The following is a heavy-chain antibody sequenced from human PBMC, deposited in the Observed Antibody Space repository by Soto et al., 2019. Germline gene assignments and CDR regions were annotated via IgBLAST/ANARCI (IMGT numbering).Heavy chain of an antibody. J-gene: IGHJ6*02. CDR2: ISYDGSNK. Sequence: PGGSLRLSWAASGFTFSSYAMHWVRQAPGKGLEWVAVISYDGSNKYYADSVKGRFTISRDNSKNTLYLQMNSLRAEDTAVYYCARDQYSSSWYVAYYYYYGMDVWGQGTTVTVSS. D-gene: IGHD6-13*01. CDR3: ARDQYSSSWYVAYYYYYGMDV. V-gene: IGHV3-30-3*01. CDR1: GFTFSSYA.